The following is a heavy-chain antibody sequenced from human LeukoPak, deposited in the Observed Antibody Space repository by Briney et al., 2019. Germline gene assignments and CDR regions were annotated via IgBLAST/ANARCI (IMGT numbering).Heavy chain of an antibody. Sequence: GGSLRLSCAASGFGFSSYWMHWVRQVPGRGPLWVSHISTDGSTTNYADSVKGRLTTSRDNANNTLYLQMNSLRAEDTAVYYCLFGSGSYYTAFEYWGQGALVTVSS. CDR2: ISTDGSTT. D-gene: IGHD3-10*01. J-gene: IGHJ4*02. CDR3: LFGSGSYYTAFEY. CDR1: GFGFSSYW. V-gene: IGHV3-74*01.